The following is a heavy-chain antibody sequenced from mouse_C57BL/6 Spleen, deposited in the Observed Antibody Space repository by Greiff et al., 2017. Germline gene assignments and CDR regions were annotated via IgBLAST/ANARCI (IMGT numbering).Heavy chain of an antibody. J-gene: IGHJ3*01. D-gene: IGHD2-3*01. CDR2: IYPRDGST. Sequence: VKLVESGPELVKPGASVKLSCKASGYTFTSYDINWVKQRPGQGLEWIGWIYPRDGSTKYNEKFKGKATLTVDTSSSTAYMELHSLTSEDSAVYFCARGRDGYPAWFAYWGQGTLVTVSA. CDR3: ARGRDGYPAWFAY. V-gene: IGHV1-85*01. CDR1: GYTFTSYD.